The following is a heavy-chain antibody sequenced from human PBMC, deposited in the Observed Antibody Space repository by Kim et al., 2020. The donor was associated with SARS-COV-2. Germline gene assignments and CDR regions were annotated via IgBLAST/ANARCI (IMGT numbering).Heavy chain of an antibody. D-gene: IGHD2-2*01. CDR3: ASEEYCSSTSCYFDF. V-gene: IGHV1-69*13. J-gene: IGHJ4*02. CDR2: IIPFIGSA. Sequence: SVKVSCKASGGTFSSYGISWVRQAPGQGLEWMGGIIPFIGSASYAQKLRGRVTITADESTSTAHMELTRLTSDDTAVYFCASEEYCSSTSCYFDFWGQGTLVTVSS. CDR1: GGTFSSYG.